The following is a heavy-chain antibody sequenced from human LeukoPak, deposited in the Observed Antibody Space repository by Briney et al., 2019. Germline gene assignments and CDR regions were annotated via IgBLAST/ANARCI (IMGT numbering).Heavy chain of an antibody. V-gene: IGHV3-53*01. D-gene: IGHD3-16*02. Sequence: GGSLRLSCAASGFSVRSNYMSWVRQAPGKGLEWVSVIYSGGTTYYADSVKGRFTISRDNSKNTLYLQMNSLRAEDTAVYYCARESLVPSRPGGFDPWGQGTVVTVSS. CDR3: ARESLVPSRPGGFDP. CDR2: IYSGGTT. J-gene: IGHJ5*02. CDR1: GFSVRSNY.